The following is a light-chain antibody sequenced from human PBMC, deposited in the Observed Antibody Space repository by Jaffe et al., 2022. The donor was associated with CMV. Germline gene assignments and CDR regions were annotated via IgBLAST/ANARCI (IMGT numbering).Light chain of an antibody. CDR2: GAS. CDR3: QQYNDWPLYT. Sequence: DIVMTQSPVTLSVSPGERATLSCRASQNVRNNLAWYQQKPGQSPRLLIYGASTRATGIPARFSGSGSGTEFTLTISSLQSEDFAVYYCQQYNDWPLYTFGQGTKLEI. V-gene: IGKV3-15*01. CDR1: QNVRNN. J-gene: IGKJ2*01.